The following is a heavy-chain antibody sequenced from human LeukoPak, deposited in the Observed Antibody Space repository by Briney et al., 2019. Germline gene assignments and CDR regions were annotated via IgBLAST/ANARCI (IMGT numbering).Heavy chain of an antibody. CDR1: GFTFSSYA. Sequence: GGSLRLSCAASGFTFSSYALSWVRQAPGKGLEWVANIKQDGSEKYYVDSVKGRFTISRDNAKNSLYLQMNSLRAEDTAVYYCARDCSNDILDYWGQGTLVTVSS. V-gene: IGHV3-7*01. D-gene: IGHD1-1*01. CDR3: ARDCSNDILDY. CDR2: IKQDGSEK. J-gene: IGHJ4*02.